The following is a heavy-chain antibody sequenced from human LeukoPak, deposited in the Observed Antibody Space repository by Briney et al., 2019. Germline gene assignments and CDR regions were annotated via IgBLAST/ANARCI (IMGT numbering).Heavy chain of an antibody. V-gene: IGHV3-74*01. CDR1: GFTFSSYW. CDR3: ARGDMYLGYYYMDV. J-gene: IGHJ6*03. D-gene: IGHD2-15*01. CDR2: INSDGSST. Sequence: GGSLRLSCAASGFTFSSYWMHWVRQAPGKGLVWVSRINSDGSSTSYADSVKGRFTISRDNARNTLYLQMNSLRAEDTAVYYCARGDMYLGYYYMDVWGKGTTVTVSS.